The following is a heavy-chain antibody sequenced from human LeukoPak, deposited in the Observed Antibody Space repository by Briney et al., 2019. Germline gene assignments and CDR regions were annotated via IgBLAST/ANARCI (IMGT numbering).Heavy chain of an antibody. CDR1: GGSFRGYY. Sequence: SETLSLTCAVYGGSFRGYYWSWIRQPPGKGLEWIGEINHSGSTNYNPALKRRVTISVDTSKNQLPLQLSSVTAADTAVYYCARYSSSSADDDFDIWGQGTMVTVSS. J-gene: IGHJ3*02. CDR3: ARYSSSSADDDFDI. CDR2: INHSGST. V-gene: IGHV4-34*01. D-gene: IGHD6-6*01.